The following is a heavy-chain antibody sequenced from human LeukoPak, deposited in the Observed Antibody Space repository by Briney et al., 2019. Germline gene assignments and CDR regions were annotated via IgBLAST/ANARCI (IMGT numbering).Heavy chain of an antibody. D-gene: IGHD3-22*01. J-gene: IGHJ4*02. CDR3: ARAGGGDDSSGYYYSHFDY. Sequence: SETLSLTCTVSGGSISSYYWSWIRQPPGKGLEWIGYIYYSGSTNYNPSLKSRVTISVDTSKNQFSLKLSSVTAADAAVYYCARAGGGDDSSGYYYSHFDYWGQGTLVTVSS. CDR1: GGSISSYY. V-gene: IGHV4-59*01. CDR2: IYYSGST.